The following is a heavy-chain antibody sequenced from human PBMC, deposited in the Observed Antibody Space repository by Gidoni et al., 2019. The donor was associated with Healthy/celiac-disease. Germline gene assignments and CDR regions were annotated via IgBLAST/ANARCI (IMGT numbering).Heavy chain of an antibody. D-gene: IGHD3-10*01. CDR3: ARMRYYGSGSHERFDY. Sequence: QVTLRESGPALVKPTQTLTLTCTFSGFSLSTSGMCVSWIRQPPGKALEWLARIDWDDDKYYSTSLKTRLTISKDTSKNQVVLTMTNMDPVDTATYYCARMRYYGSGSHERFDYWGQGTLVTVSS. CDR2: IDWDDDK. V-gene: IGHV2-70*15. J-gene: IGHJ4*02. CDR1: GFSLSTSGMC.